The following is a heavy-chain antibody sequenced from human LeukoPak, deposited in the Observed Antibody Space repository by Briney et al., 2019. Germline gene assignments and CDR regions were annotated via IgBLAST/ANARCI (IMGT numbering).Heavy chain of an antibody. D-gene: IGHD3-16*01. J-gene: IGHJ6*03. CDR1: GGSISSSSYY. V-gene: IGHV4-39*07. CDR2: IYYSGST. Sequence: PTETLSLTCTVSGGSISSSSYYWGWIRQPPVKGLEWIGSIYYSGSTYYNPSLKSRVTISVDTSKNQFSLKLSSVTAADTAVYYCARTFGYYYYYMDVWGKGTTVTVSS. CDR3: ARTFGYYYYYMDV.